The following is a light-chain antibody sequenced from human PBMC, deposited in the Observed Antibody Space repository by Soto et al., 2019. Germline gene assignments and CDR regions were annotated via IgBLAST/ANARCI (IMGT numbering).Light chain of an antibody. CDR1: ASDVGVYNY. V-gene: IGLV2-8*01. Sequence: QSALTQPPSASGSLGQSVTISCTGTASDVGVYNYVSWYQQHPGKAPKLMIYEVTKRPSGVPDRFSGSKSGNTASLTVSGLQAEDEADYYCSSYAGSSTLYVFGTGPKV. CDR3: SSYAGSSTLYV. J-gene: IGLJ1*01. CDR2: EVT.